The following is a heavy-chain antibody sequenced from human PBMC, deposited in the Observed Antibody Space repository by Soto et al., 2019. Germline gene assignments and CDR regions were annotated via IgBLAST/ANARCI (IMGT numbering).Heavy chain of an antibody. Sequence: GGSLRLSCAASGFTFSGSAMHWVRQASGKGLEWVGRIRSKANSYATAYAASVKGRFTISRDDSKNTAYLQMNSLKTEDTAVYYCTRQDYYGSGSHHYYYYGMDVWGQGTTVTVSS. CDR1: GFTFSGSA. V-gene: IGHV3-73*01. CDR2: IRSKANSYAT. CDR3: TRQDYYGSGSHHYYYYGMDV. J-gene: IGHJ6*02. D-gene: IGHD3-10*01.